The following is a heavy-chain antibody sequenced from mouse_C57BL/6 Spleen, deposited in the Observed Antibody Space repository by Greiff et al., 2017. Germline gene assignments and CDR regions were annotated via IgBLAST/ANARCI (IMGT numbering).Heavy chain of an antibody. D-gene: IGHD2-5*01. CDR3: ARGPYSNLRIGMDY. V-gene: IGHV1-64*01. Sequence: QVQLQQPGAELVKPGASVNLSCKASGYTFTSYWMHWVKQRPGQGLEWIGMIHPNSGSTNYNEKFKSKATLTVDKSSSTAYMQLSSLTSEDSAVYYCARGPYSNLRIGMDYWGQGTSVTVSS. CDR1: GYTFTSYW. J-gene: IGHJ4*01. CDR2: IHPNSGST.